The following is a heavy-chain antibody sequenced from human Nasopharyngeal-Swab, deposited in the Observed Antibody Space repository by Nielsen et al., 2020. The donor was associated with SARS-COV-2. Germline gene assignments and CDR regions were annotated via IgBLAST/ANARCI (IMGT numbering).Heavy chain of an antibody. V-gene: IGHV3-23*01. Sequence: GESLKISCAASGFTFSSYAMGWVRQAPGKGLEWVSSITASGTATYYADSVKGRFTISRDNSKNTLHLQMNSLRAEDTAVYYCGKDEILVGATDDDFDFWGQGTMVTVSS. J-gene: IGHJ3*01. CDR1: GFTFSSYA. D-gene: IGHD1-26*01. CDR2: ITASGTAT. CDR3: GKDEILVGATDDDFDF.